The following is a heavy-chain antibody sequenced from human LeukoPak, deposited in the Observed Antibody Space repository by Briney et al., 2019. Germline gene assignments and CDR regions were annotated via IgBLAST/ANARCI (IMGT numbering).Heavy chain of an antibody. CDR2: IYHSGST. Sequence: PSETLSLTCTVSGYSISSGYYWGWIRQPPGKGLEWIGSIYHSGSTYYNPSLKSRVTISVDTSKNQFSLKLSSVTAADTAVYYCARAWGSAPYAFDMWGQGTMVTVSS. V-gene: IGHV4-38-2*02. CDR3: ARAWGSAPYAFDM. J-gene: IGHJ3*02. D-gene: IGHD3-16*01. CDR1: GYSISSGYY.